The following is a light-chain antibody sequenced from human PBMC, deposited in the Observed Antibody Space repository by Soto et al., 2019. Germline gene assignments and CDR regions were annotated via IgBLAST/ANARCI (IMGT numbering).Light chain of an antibody. J-gene: IGLJ1*01. Sequence: QSALAQPPSASGSPGQSVTISCTGTSSDVGAYDYVSWYQQHPGKAPKLMIYEINKRPSGVPDRFSGSKSGNTASLTVSGLQAEDEDDYHCSSFAGSKNFNYVFGNGTKLTV. V-gene: IGLV2-8*01. CDR1: SSDVGAYDY. CDR2: EIN. CDR3: SSFAGSKNFNYV.